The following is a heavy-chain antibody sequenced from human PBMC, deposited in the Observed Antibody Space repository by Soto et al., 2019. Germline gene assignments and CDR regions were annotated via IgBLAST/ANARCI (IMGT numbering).Heavy chain of an antibody. Sequence: SETLSLTCAVYGGSFSGYYWSWIRQPPGKGLEWIGEINHSGSTNYNPSLKSRVTISVDTSKNQFSLKLSSVTAADTAVYYCARRYYDFWSGPRGFDPWGQGTLVTVSS. CDR2: INHSGST. J-gene: IGHJ5*02. CDR1: GGSFSGYY. CDR3: ARRYYDFWSGPRGFDP. D-gene: IGHD3-3*01. V-gene: IGHV4-34*01.